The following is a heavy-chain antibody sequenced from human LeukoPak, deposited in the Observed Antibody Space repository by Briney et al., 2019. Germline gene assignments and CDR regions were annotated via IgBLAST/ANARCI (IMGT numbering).Heavy chain of an antibody. Sequence: GGSLRLSCAASGFTFSSYSMNWVRQAPGKGLEWVSSISSSSSYIYYADSVKGRFTISRDNAKNSLYLQMNSLRAEDTAVYYCARFKWNQYYFDHWGQGTLVTVSS. CDR3: ARFKWNQYYFDH. J-gene: IGHJ4*02. CDR1: GFTFSSYS. D-gene: IGHD1-1*01. V-gene: IGHV3-21*01. CDR2: ISSSSSYI.